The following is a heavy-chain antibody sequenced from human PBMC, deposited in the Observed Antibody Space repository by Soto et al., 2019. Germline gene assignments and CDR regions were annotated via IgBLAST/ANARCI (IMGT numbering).Heavy chain of an antibody. CDR1: GGSFSGYY. J-gene: IGHJ6*02. D-gene: IGHD3-9*01. V-gene: IGHV4-34*01. Sequence: SETLSLTCAVYGGSFSGYYWSWIRQPPVKGLEWIGEINHSGSTYYNPSLKSRVTLSVDTSKNQFSLELTSVTAADTAVYFCARVDILTVYGCMDVWGQGTTVTVSS. CDR2: INHSGST. CDR3: ARVDILTVYGCMDV.